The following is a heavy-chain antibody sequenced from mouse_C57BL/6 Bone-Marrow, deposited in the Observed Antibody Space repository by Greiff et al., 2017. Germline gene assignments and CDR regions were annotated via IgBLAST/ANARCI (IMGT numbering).Heavy chain of an antibody. CDR2: IDPENGDT. V-gene: IGHV14-4*01. CDR1: GFNIKDDY. J-gene: IGHJ2*01. CDR3: TTTVVATD. Sequence: EVQRVESGAELVRPGASVKLSCTASGFNIKDDYMHWVKQRPEQGLEWIGWIDPENGDTEYASKFQGKATITADTSSNTAYLQLSSLTSEDTAVYYCTTTVVATDWGQGTTLTVSS. D-gene: IGHD1-1*01.